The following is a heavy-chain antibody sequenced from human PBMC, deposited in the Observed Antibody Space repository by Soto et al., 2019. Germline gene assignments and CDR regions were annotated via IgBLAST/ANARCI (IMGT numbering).Heavy chain of an antibody. Sequence: ASVKVSCKASGYTFTRYDISWVRQAPGQGREWMGWGNRNSGYTDYAQKFQGRVTMTRNTSISTVYIELSSLKYDDSAVYFCARGRGWRDFWGQGTLVTVSS. D-gene: IGHD6-19*01. V-gene: IGHV1-8*01. CDR2: GNRNSGYT. CDR1: GYTFTRYD. J-gene: IGHJ4*02. CDR3: ARGRGWRDF.